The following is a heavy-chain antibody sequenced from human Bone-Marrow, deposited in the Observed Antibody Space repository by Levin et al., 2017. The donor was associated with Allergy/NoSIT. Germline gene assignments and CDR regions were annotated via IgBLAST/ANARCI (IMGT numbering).Heavy chain of an antibody. CDR2: IYYSGST. V-gene: IGHV4-30-4*01. D-gene: IGHD2-2*01. J-gene: IGHJ6*02. CDR1: GGSISSGDYY. Sequence: KASETLSLTCTVSGGSISSGDYYWSWIRQPPGKGLEWIGYIYYSGSTYYNPSLKSRVTISVDTSKNQFSLKLSSVTAADTAVYYCAREQVTRDCISTSCTPYYYYYGMDVWGQGTTVTVSS. CDR3: AREQVTRDCISTSCTPYYYYYGMDV.